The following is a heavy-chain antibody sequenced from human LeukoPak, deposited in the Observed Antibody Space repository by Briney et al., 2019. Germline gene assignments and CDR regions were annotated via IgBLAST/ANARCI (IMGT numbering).Heavy chain of an antibody. CDR1: GFTFSSYA. CDR2: ISGSGGST. CDR3: AKDSFRGSSLSLQPLDV. D-gene: IGHD6-6*01. Sequence: GGSLRLSCAASGFTFSSYAMSWVRQAPGKGLEWVSAISGSGGSTYYADSVKGRFTISRDNSKNTLYLQMNSLRAEDTAVYYCAKDSFRGSSLSLQPLDVWGQGTTVTVSS. J-gene: IGHJ6*02. V-gene: IGHV3-23*01.